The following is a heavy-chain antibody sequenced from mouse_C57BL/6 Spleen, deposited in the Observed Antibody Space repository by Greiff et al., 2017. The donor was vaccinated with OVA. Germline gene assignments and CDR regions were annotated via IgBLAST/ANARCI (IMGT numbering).Heavy chain of an antibody. J-gene: IGHJ2*01. V-gene: IGHV1-26*01. CDR2: INPNNGGT. CDR3: AREDSSPHFDY. D-gene: IGHD1-1*01. Sequence: VQLQQSGPELVKPGASVKISCKASGYTFTDYYMNWVKQSHGKSLEWIGDINPNNGGTSYNQKFKGKATLTVDKSSSTAYMELRSLTSEDSAVYYCAREDSSPHFDYWGQGTTLTVSS. CDR1: GYTFTDYY.